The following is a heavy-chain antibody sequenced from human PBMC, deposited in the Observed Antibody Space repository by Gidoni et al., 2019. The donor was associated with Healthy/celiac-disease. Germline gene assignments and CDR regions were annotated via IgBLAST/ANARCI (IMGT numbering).Heavy chain of an antibody. CDR3: TTDVDGDYPFDY. CDR1: GFTFSTAW. V-gene: IGHV3-15*01. CDR2: IKSKTDGGTT. J-gene: IGHJ4*02. D-gene: IGHD4-17*01. Sequence: EVQLVESGGGLVKPGGSLRLSCADSGFTFSTAWMSWVRQAPGKGLDWVGRIKSKTDGGTTDYAAPVKGRFTISRDDSKNTLYLQMNSLKTEDTAVYYCTTDVDGDYPFDYWGQGTLVTVSS.